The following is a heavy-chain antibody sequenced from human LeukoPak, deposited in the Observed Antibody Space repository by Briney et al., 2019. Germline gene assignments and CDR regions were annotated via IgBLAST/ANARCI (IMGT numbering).Heavy chain of an antibody. CDR1: GGSISSGSYY. CDR3: ARDPEGESLFDY. D-gene: IGHD3-16*01. Sequence: SETLSLTCTVSGGSISSGSYYWSWIRQPAGKGLEWIGRIYTSGSTNYNPSLKSRVTISVDTSKNQFSLKLSSVTAADTAVYYCARDPEGESLFDYWGQGTLVTVSS. CDR2: IYTSGST. J-gene: IGHJ4*02. V-gene: IGHV4-61*02.